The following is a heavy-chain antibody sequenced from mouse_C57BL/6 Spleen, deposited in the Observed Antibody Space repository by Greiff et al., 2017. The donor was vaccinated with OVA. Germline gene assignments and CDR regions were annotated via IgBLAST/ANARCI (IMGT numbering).Heavy chain of an antibody. V-gene: IGHV5-4*01. J-gene: IGHJ1*03. CDR2: ISDGGSYT. Sequence: EVQLVESGGGLVKPGGSLKLSCAASGFTFSSYAMSWVRQTPEKRLEWVATISDGGSYTYYPDNVKGRFTISRDNAKNNLYLQMSHLKSEDTAMYYCARDWAVRYFDVWGTGTRSPSPQ. CDR3: ARDWAVRYFDV. CDR1: GFTFSSYA.